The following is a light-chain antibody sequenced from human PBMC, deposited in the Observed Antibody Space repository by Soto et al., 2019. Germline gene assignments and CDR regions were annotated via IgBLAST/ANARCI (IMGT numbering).Light chain of an antibody. CDR3: SSYTTSNTRQIV. CDR2: DVT. Sequence: QSALTQPASVSVSPGQSITISCTGTSSDVGGYNYVSWYQHHPGKAPKLIIYDVTNRPSGVSNPFSGSKSGNTASLTISGLQPEDEADYYCSSYTTSNTRQIVFGTGTKVT. CDR1: SSDVGGYNY. V-gene: IGLV2-14*03. J-gene: IGLJ1*01.